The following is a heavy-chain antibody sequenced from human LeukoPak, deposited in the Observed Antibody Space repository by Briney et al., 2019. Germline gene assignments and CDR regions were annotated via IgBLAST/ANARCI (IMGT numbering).Heavy chain of an antibody. V-gene: IGHV1-69*13. J-gene: IGHJ4*02. CDR3: ARGRAPNWGSILQTDY. Sequence: SVKVSCKASGGTFSSYAIGWVRQAPGQGLEWMGGIIPIFGTANYAQKFQGRVTITADESTSTAYMELSSLRSEDTAVYYCARGRAPNWGSILQTDYWGQGTLVTVSS. CDR1: GGTFSSYA. CDR2: IIPIFGTA. D-gene: IGHD7-27*01.